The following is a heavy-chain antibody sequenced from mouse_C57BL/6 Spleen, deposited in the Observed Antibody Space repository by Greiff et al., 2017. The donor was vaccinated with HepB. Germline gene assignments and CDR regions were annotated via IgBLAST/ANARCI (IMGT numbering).Heavy chain of an antibody. J-gene: IGHJ2*01. CDR2: ISDGGSYT. CDR1: GFTFSSYA. V-gene: IGHV5-4*01. D-gene: IGHD1-1*01. Sequence: EVKLQESGGGLVKPGGSLKLSCAASGFTFSSYAMSWVRQTPEKRLEWVATISDGGSYTYYPDNVKGRFTISRDNAKNNLYLQMSHLKSEDTAMYYCARDNYGSSYWGQGTTLTVSS. CDR3: ARDNYGSSY.